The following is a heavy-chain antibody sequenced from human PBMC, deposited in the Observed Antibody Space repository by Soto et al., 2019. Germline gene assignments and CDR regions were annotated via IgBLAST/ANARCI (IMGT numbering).Heavy chain of an antibody. CDR2: ISAYNGNT. Sequence: ASVKVSCKASCYTFTSYGITWVRQAPGQRLEWMGWISAYNGNTNYAQKLQGRVTMTTDTSTSTAYMELRSLRSDDTAVYYCARDSRDIVVVVANYYYFDYWGQGTLVTVSS. V-gene: IGHV1-18*01. J-gene: IGHJ4*02. CDR1: CYTFTSYG. D-gene: IGHD2-15*01. CDR3: ARDSRDIVVVVANYYYFDY.